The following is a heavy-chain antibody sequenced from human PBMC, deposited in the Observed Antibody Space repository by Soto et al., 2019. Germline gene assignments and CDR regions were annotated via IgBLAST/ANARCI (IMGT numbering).Heavy chain of an antibody. J-gene: IGHJ5*02. CDR3: ARDLGYCSGGSCYADNWFDP. D-gene: IGHD2-15*01. V-gene: IGHV4-4*02. CDR1: GGSISSSNW. Sequence: PSETLSLTCAVSGGSISSSNWWSWFRQPPGKGLEWIGEIYHSGSTNYNPSLKSRVTISVDKSKNQFSLKLSSVTAADTAVYYCARDLGYCSGGSCYADNWFDPWGQGTLVTVSS. CDR2: IYHSGST.